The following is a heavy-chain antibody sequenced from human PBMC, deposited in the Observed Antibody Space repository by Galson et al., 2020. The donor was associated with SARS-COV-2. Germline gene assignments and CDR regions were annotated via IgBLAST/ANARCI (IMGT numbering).Heavy chain of an antibody. J-gene: IGHJ3*02. Sequence: SETLSLTCTASGDSISRTTYYWGWIRQPPGKGLEWIGSIYNSGKTYNNPSLKSRATISADMSKNQFSLKLSSVTAADTAVYYCGRQWDLPAPGAFDIWGQGTMVTVSS. D-gene: IGHD1-26*01. CDR2: IYNSGKT. CDR3: GRQWDLPAPGAFDI. CDR1: GDSISRTTYY. V-gene: IGHV4-39*01.